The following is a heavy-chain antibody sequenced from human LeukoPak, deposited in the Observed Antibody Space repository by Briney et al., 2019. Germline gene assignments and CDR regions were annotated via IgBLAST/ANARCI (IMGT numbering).Heavy chain of an antibody. CDR1: GFTFSSYA. CDR3: AKDGTSGWYVGNWFDP. V-gene: IGHV3-23*01. Sequence: PGGSLRLSCAASGFTFSSYAMSWVRQAPGKGLEWVSGISGGSSSTYDADSVMGRFTISRDNSKNTLYLQMNSLRAEDMAVYYCAKDGTSGWYVGNWFDPWGQGTLVTVSS. CDR2: ISGGSSST. J-gene: IGHJ5*02. D-gene: IGHD6-19*01.